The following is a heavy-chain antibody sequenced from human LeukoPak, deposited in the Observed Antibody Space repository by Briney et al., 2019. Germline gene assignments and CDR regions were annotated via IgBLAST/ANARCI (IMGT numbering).Heavy chain of an antibody. V-gene: IGHV3-21*01. CDR2: ISSGSDFI. D-gene: IGHD3-16*01. Sequence: GGSLRLSCTASGFTFSTFSMHWVRQAPGEGLQWVSSISSGSDFIYYADSVKGRFTISRDNAKNSLFLQMNSLRAEDTAVYYCARGHGDYVPINCWGQGTLVAVSS. J-gene: IGHJ4*02. CDR1: GFTFSTFS. CDR3: ARGHGDYVPINC.